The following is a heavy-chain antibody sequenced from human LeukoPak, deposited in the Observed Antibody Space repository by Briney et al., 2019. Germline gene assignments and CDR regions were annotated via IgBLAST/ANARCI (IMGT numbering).Heavy chain of an antibody. CDR2: VSFSGST. D-gene: IGHD5-18*01. CDR3: ARGGYSYGSPYYYYYMDV. Sequence: SETLSLTCIVSGGSINNYYWSWIRQPPGKGLEWIGEVSFSGSTNYNPSLTSRVTMSVDTSKNQFSLKLSSVTAADTAVYYCARGGYSYGSPYYYYYMDVWGKGTTVTVSS. V-gene: IGHV4-59*12. J-gene: IGHJ6*03. CDR1: GGSINNYY.